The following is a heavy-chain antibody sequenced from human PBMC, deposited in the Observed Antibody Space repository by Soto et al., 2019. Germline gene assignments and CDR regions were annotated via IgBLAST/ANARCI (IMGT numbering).Heavy chain of an antibody. CDR1: GFTFSSYW. Sequence: GGSLRLSCAASGFTFSSYWMHWVRQAPGKGLEWVSAISGSGGSTYYADSVKGRFTISRDNSKNTLYLQMNSLRAEDTAVYYCAKDLDYYDSSGYCDYWGQGTLVTVSS. J-gene: IGHJ4*02. CDR3: AKDLDYYDSSGYCDY. V-gene: IGHV3-23*01. D-gene: IGHD3-22*01. CDR2: ISGSGGST.